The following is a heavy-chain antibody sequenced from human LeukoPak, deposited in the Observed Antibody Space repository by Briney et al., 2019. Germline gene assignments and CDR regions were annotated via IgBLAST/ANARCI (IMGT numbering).Heavy chain of an antibody. CDR3: ATDASTLPVAIACLD. CDR1: GYTFTDYY. Sequence: ASVKVSCKASGYTFTDYYMHWVRQAPGQGLEWMGWINPKSGGTNYAQNFQVRVTMTRDRAITTAYMELSRLTYDDTAVYYCATDASTLPVAIACLDWGRRTLLPVSS. V-gene: IGHV1-2*02. CDR2: INPKSGGT. D-gene: IGHD2-2*01. J-gene: IGHJ4*02.